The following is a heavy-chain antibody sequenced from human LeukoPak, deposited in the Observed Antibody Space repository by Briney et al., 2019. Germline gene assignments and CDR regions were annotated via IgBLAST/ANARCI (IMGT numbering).Heavy chain of an antibody. CDR2: ISGSGTTT. V-gene: IGHV3-23*01. CDR1: GFTFSSYA. Sequence: GGSLRLSCAASGFTFSSYAMSWVRQAPGKGLEWVSGISGSGTTTYHAGSVKGRFTISRDNSKNTLYLQMNSLRAEDTAVYYCAKVREDKMSGIYYFDYWGQGTLVSVSS. D-gene: IGHD3-3*01. J-gene: IGHJ4*02. CDR3: AKVREDKMSGIYYFDY.